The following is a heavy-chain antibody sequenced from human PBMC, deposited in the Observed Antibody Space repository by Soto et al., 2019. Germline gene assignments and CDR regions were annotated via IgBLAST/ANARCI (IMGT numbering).Heavy chain of an antibody. CDR3: ARLTKERAFDI. Sequence: SETLSLTCTVSGSSISNYYCSWIQQPQGKGLEWIGYIDYSGYTNYNTFLKSRVTISLDRPNNQFSLNLSSVTAADTAVHYCARLTKERAFDIWGQGTMVTVS. CDR1: GSSISNYY. J-gene: IGHJ3*02. CDR2: IDYSGYT. D-gene: IGHD1-26*01. V-gene: IGHV4-59*01.